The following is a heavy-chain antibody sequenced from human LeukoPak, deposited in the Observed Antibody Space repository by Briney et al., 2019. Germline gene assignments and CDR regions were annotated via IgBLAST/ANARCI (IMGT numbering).Heavy chain of an antibody. V-gene: IGHV3-23*01. D-gene: IGHD6-19*01. Sequence: PEGSLRLSCAASGFTFSSYAMSWVRQAPGKGLEWVSTISGSGGSTYYADSVKGRFTISRDNSKNTLYLQMNSLRAGDTAIYYCAKLGDSSGWYYFDYWGQGTLVTVSS. CDR2: ISGSGGST. CDR1: GFTFSSYA. CDR3: AKLGDSSGWYYFDY. J-gene: IGHJ4*02.